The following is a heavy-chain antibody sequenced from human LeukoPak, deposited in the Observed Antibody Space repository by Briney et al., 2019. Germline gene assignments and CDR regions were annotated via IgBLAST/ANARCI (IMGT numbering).Heavy chain of an antibody. V-gene: IGHV1-8*03. Sequence: ASVKVSCKASGYTFTSYDINWVRQATGQGLEWMGWMNPNSGNTGYAQKFQGRVTITRNTSISTAYMELSSLRSEDTAVYYCARAISYYDFWSGYSRYYYMDVWGKGTTVTVSS. CDR3: ARAISYYDFWSGYSRYYYMDV. CDR2: MNPNSGNT. CDR1: GYTFTSYD. D-gene: IGHD3-3*01. J-gene: IGHJ6*03.